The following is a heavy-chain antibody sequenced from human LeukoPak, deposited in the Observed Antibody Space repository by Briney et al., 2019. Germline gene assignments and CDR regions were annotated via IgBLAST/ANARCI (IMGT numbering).Heavy chain of an antibody. CDR1: GFTFSSYG. CDR3: AKSRKGFTGDAFDI. J-gene: IGHJ3*02. V-gene: IGHV3-33*06. Sequence: GRSLRLSCAASGFTFSSYGMHWVRQAPGKGLEWVAVILYDGSNKYYADSVEGRFTISRDNSKNTLYLQMNSLRAEDTAVYYCAKSRKGFTGDAFDIWGQGTMVTVSS. CDR2: ILYDGSNK. D-gene: IGHD1-14*01.